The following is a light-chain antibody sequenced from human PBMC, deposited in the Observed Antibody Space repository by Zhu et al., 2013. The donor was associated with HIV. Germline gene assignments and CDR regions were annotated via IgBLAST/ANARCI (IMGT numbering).Light chain of an antibody. V-gene: IGKV1-9*01. J-gene: IGKJ4*01. CDR3: QQYNSYSLT. CDR1: QDIGRY. Sequence: DIQLTQSPSFVSASVRDRVTITCRASQDIGRYLAWYQQRPGKAPELLVYAASTLQDGVPSRFAGRGSGTEFTLTITGLQPEDFATYYCCQQYNSYSLTFGGGTKVEVK. CDR2: AAS.